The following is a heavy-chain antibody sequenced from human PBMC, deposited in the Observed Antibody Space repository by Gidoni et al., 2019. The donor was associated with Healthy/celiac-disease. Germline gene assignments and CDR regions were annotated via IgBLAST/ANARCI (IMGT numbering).Heavy chain of an antibody. Sequence: EVQLVESGGGLVKPGGSLRLSCAASGFTFSNDWMRWVRQAPGKGLEWVGRIKSKTDGGTTDYAAPVKGRFTISRDDSKNTLYLQMNSLKTEYTAVYYCTTAESEGWNDDVDYYYYMDVWGKGTTVTVSS. D-gene: IGHD1-1*01. CDR1: GFTFSNDW. CDR2: IKSKTDGGTT. CDR3: TTAESEGWNDDVDYYYYMDV. V-gene: IGHV3-15*01. J-gene: IGHJ6*03.